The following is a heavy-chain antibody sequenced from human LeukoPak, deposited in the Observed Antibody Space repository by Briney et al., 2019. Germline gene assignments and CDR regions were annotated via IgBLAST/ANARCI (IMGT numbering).Heavy chain of an antibody. CDR2: ISRSISTI. V-gene: IGHV3-11*01. CDR1: GFTFSDYY. D-gene: IGHD2-15*01. J-gene: IGHJ6*02. Sequence: GGSLRLSCAASGFTFSDYYMAWIRQAPGKGLEWVSYISRSISTIYYADSVKGRFTISRDNAKNSLYLQMNSLRAEDTALYHCARGRYCSGGSCYPYYYHGMDVWGQGTTVTVSS. CDR3: ARGRYCSGGSCYPYYYHGMDV.